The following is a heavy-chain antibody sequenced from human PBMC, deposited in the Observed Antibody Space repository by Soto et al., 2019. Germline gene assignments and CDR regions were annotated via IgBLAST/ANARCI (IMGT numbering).Heavy chain of an antibody. Sequence: QVQLVQSGAEVKKPGSSVRVSCKASGGVFTNFAISWVRQAPGQGLEWMGAIIPFLNTSNYAQKVQGRITITADESTNTAYMHLSSLRSEDTAVYFCVRGFDYYGTGGYHDYWGQGTLVTVSP. V-gene: IGHV1-69*01. CDR1: GGVFTNFA. CDR2: IIPFLNTS. CDR3: VRGFDYYGTGGYHDY. J-gene: IGHJ4*02. D-gene: IGHD3-10*01.